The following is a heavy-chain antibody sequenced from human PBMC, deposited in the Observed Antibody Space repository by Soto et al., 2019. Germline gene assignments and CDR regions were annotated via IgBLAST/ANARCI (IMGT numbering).Heavy chain of an antibody. D-gene: IGHD3-10*01. V-gene: IGHV1-18*01. Sequence: ASVKVSFKASGYTFTIYFISLVRHSPGQGLEWMGWISAYNGNTNYAQKLQGRVTVTTDTSTSTAYMELRSLRSDDTAVYYCARKLRVGITHVDYWGQGNLVNVSS. CDR3: ARKLRVGITHVDY. J-gene: IGHJ4*02. CDR2: ISAYNGNT. CDR1: GYTFTIYF.